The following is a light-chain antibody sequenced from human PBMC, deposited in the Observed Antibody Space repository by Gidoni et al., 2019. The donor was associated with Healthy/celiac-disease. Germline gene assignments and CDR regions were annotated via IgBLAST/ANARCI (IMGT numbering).Light chain of an antibody. V-gene: IGKV1-39*01. Sequence: IPMTQSPSSLSASVGDRVTITCRASQSISSYLNWYQQKPGKAPKLLIYAAPSLQSGVPSRCSGSGSGTDFTLTISSLQPEDFATYYCQQSYSTPFTFGPXTKVDIK. J-gene: IGKJ3*01. CDR3: QQSYSTPFT. CDR1: QSISSY. CDR2: AAP.